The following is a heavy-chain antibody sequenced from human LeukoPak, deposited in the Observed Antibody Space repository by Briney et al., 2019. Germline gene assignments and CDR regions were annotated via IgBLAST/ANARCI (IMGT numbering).Heavy chain of an antibody. D-gene: IGHD3-22*01. V-gene: IGHV3-23*01. CDR1: GFTFSSYA. J-gene: IGHJ4*02. CDR3: AKGSIGYSYFEN. Sequence: GGSLRLSCAASGFTFSSYAMSWVRQAPGKGLEWVSGISGSGGSTYYADSVKGRFTISRDNPKNTLYLQMNSLRAEDTAVYYCAKGSIGYSYFENWGQGTLVTVSS. CDR2: ISGSGGST.